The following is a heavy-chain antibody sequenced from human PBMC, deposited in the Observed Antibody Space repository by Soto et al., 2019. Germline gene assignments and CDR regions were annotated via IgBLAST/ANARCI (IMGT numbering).Heavy chain of an antibody. V-gene: IGHV3-23*01. Sequence: PGESLKISCAASGVTFSNYAMSWVRQAPGKGLEWVSAISGGVSDTHYADSVKGRFTISRDNSKNTLYLQMNSLRAEDTAVYYCAKAAYSSSWPHLDYWGQGTLVTVSS. CDR2: ISGGVSDT. CDR1: GVTFSNYA. D-gene: IGHD6-13*01. CDR3: AKAAYSSSWPHLDY. J-gene: IGHJ4*02.